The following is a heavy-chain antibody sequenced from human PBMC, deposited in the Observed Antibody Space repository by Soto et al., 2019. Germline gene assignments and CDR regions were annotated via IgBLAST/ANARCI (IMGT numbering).Heavy chain of an antibody. V-gene: IGHV1-69*06. CDR3: ARPKRSGYDRGGSDYHTMDV. J-gene: IGHJ6*02. CDR1: GGTSSNFV. Sequence: QMRLVQSGAEVKNSGSSVKVSCKASGGTSSNFVITWVRQVPGQGLEWLGGILPMFGAVKYAQKFQDRLTITADRATNTASRESGSRRSEDTAVYYCARPKRSGYDRGGSDYHTMDVWGHGTTVTVS. CDR2: ILPMFGAV. D-gene: IGHD3-3*01.